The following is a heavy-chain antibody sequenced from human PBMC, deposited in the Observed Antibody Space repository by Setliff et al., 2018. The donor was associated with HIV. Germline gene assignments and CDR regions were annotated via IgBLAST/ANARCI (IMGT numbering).Heavy chain of an antibody. Sequence: SETLSLTCTVSGDSINSGDYYWTWIRHHPGKGLEWIGYIYYSGSTNYNPSLKSRVIISVDSSKNQFFLKLTSVTAAETAMYYCARVSQDLLGAFDIWGQGTMVTVSS. CDR3: ARVSQDLLGAFDI. V-gene: IGHV4-31*03. D-gene: IGHD7-27*01. J-gene: IGHJ3*02. CDR1: GDSINSGDYY. CDR2: IYYSGST.